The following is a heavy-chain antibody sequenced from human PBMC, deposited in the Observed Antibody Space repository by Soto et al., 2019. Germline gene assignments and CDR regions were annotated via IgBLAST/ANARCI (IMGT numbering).Heavy chain of an antibody. D-gene: IGHD3-22*01. Sequence: GGSLRLSCAASGFTFSSYSMNWVRQAPGKGLEWVSYISSSSTIYYADSVKGRFTISRDNAKNSLYLQMNSLRAEDTAVYYCARGYYYDSSGYYFDYWGQGTLVTVSS. CDR2: ISSSSTI. J-gene: IGHJ4*02. CDR3: ARGYYYDSSGYYFDY. CDR1: GFTFSSYS. V-gene: IGHV3-48*04.